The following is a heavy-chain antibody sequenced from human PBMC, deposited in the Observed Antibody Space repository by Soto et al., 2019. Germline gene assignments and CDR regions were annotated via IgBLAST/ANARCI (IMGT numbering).Heavy chain of an antibody. D-gene: IGHD4-4*01. CDR1: GASISSNF. CDR2: IDHSGST. Sequence: PXXTLSLPCRVSGASISSNFWRWVRQPPGKGLEWIGEIDHSGSTNYNPSLKSRVTISIDTSKNQFALKLSSVTAADTAVYYCARADSREFDYWGQGTLVTVSS. J-gene: IGHJ4*02. CDR3: ARADSREFDY. V-gene: IGHV4-34*01.